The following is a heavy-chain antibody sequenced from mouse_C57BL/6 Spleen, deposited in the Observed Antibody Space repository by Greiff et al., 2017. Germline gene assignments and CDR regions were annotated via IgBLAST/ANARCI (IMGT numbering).Heavy chain of an antibody. CDR3: ASWIFYDGNYSAMDY. Sequence: QVQLQQSGAELVKPGASVKISCKASGYAFSSYWMNWVKQRPGKGLEWIGQIYPGDGDTNYNGKFKGKATLTADKSSSKAYMPLSSLTSEYSAVYFCASWIFYDGNYSAMDYWGQGTSVTVSS. D-gene: IGHD2-1*01. CDR1: GYAFSSYW. J-gene: IGHJ4*01. V-gene: IGHV1-80*01. CDR2: IYPGDGDT.